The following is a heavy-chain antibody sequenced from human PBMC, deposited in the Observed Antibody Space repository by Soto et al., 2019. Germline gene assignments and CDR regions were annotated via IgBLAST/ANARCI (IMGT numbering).Heavy chain of an antibody. CDR2: ISSTGGAV. Sequence: EVQLLESGGGLVQPGGSLRLSCAASGFSFTTYAMNWVRQAPGKGLEWVSAISSTGGAVFYADSVKGRFTMSRDNPKNTLFLQMNSLRDDDTAVYYCARIGELSFTDYWGHGSLVTVSS. V-gene: IGHV3-23*01. D-gene: IGHD3-10*01. CDR3: ARIGELSFTDY. CDR1: GFSFTTYA. J-gene: IGHJ4*01.